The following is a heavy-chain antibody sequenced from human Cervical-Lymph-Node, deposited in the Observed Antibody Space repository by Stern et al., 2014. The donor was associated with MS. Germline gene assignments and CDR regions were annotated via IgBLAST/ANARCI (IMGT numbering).Heavy chain of an antibody. CDR1: GGSISSSSYY. J-gene: IGHJ4*02. CDR3: SRLTRITMIVVDY. D-gene: IGHD3-22*01. CDR2: IYYRWSP. Sequence: QVQLQESGPGLVKPSETLSLTCTVSGGSISSSSYYWGWIRQPPGKGLEWLGSIYYRWSPYYTPSLNSPFTIPIDPSNKHFSLKLSSVTAADTAVYYCSRLTRITMIVVDYWGQGTLVTVSS. V-gene: IGHV4-39*01.